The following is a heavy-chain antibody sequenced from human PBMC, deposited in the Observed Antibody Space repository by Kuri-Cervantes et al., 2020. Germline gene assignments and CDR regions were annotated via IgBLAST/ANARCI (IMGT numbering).Heavy chain of an antibody. CDR3: ARIIRFYDYVWGSYRLHLDY. J-gene: IGHJ4*02. V-gene: IGHV2-26*01. D-gene: IGHD3-16*02. CDR2: IFSNDEK. Sequence: SGPTLVKPTQTLTLTCTFSGFSLSTIGVGVGWIRQPPGKALEWLAHIFSNDEKSYSTSLRSRLTISKDTSKSQVVLTMTNMDPVDTATYYCARIIRFYDYVWGSYRLHLDYWGQGTLVTVSS. CDR1: GFSLSTIGVG.